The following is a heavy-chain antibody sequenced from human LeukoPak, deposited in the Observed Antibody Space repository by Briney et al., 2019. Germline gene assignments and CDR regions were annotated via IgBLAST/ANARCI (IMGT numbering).Heavy chain of an antibody. CDR2: INHSGST. D-gene: IGHD6-19*01. J-gene: IGHJ3*02. Sequence: PSETLSFTCAVYGGSFSGYYWSWIRQPPGKGLEWIGEINHSGSTNYNPSLKSRVTISVDTSKNQFSLKLSSVTAADTAVYYCAREGSSGWYSGPAFDIWGQGTMVTVSS. CDR1: GGSFSGYY. CDR3: AREGSSGWYSGPAFDI. V-gene: IGHV4-34*01.